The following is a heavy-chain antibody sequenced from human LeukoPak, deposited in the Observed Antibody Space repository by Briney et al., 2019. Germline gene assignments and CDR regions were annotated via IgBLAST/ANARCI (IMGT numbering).Heavy chain of an antibody. Sequence: GGSLRLPCSASGFTFDEYAMRWVRQAPGKGLEWVALIGGDGSNTYHAVSVRGRFTVSRDNSKKSLYLQMNSLRSEDSALYYCAKDNRYGLSTMDVWGQGTTVTVSS. V-gene: IGHV3-43*02. J-gene: IGHJ6*02. CDR1: GFTFDEYA. CDR2: IGGDGSNT. CDR3: AKDNRYGLSTMDV. D-gene: IGHD1-14*01.